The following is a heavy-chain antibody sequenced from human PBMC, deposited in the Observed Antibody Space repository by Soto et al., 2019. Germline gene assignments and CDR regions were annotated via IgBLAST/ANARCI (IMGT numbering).Heavy chain of an antibody. D-gene: IGHD3-16*01. V-gene: IGHV4-30-4*01. CDR1: CGSLNRGDYF. J-gene: IGHJ6*02. CDR2: IYYSGST. Sequence: SEALSLPPPFSCGSLNRGDYFWSWIRQPPGKGLEWIGYIYYSGSTYYNPSLKSRVTISVDTSKNQFSLKLSSVTAADTAVYYCARGDYGMDVWGQGTTVTVSS. CDR3: ARGDYGMDV.